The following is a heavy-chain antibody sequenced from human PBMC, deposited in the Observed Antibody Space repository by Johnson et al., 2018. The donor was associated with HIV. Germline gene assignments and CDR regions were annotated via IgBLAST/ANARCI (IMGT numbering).Heavy chain of an antibody. CDR3: AKGEAQEGWIQLLSYAFDF. J-gene: IGHJ3*01. D-gene: IGHD5-18*01. V-gene: IGHV3-30*04. CDR2: ISYDGSNK. Sequence: QVQLVESGGGVVQPGRSLRLSCIVSGFTFTSYAMHWVRQAPGKGLEWVAVISYDGSNKYYADSVKGRFTISRDNSKNTLYLQLNSLRPEDSAVYYCAKGEAQEGWIQLLSYAFDFWGQGTMVTVSS. CDR1: GFTFTSYA.